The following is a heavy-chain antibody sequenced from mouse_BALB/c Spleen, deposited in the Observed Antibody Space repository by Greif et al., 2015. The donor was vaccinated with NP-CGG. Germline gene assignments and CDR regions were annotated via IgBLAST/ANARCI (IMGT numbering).Heavy chain of an antibody. J-gene: IGHJ2*01. Sequence: QVQLKESGAELAKPGASVKMSCKASGYTFTSYWMHWVKQRPGQGLEWIGYINPSTGYTEYNQKFKDKATLTANKSSSTAYMQLSSLTSEDSAFYYCARATTATFDYWGQGTTLTVSS. CDR3: ARATTATFDY. CDR1: GYTFTSYW. V-gene: IGHV1-7*01. D-gene: IGHD1-2*01. CDR2: INPSTGYT.